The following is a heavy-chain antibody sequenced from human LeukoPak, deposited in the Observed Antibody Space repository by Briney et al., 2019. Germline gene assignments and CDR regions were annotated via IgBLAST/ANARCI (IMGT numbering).Heavy chain of an antibody. CDR2: IWSDGSEK. CDR1: TFTFSWHA. CDR3: AGGGSGTYGFDW. Sequence: GGSLSLFCVGPTFTFSWHAMHWVRQPPGKGLVWLTVIWSDGSEKYYADSAKGRFTISRDNSKNTVYLQMNSLRAEDTAVYYCAGGGSGTYGFDWWGQGTLVTVSS. V-gene: IGHV3-33*01. D-gene: IGHD3-10*01. J-gene: IGHJ4*02.